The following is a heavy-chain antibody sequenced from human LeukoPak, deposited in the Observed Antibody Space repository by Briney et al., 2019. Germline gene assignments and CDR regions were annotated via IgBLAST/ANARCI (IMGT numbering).Heavy chain of an antibody. CDR1: GGSFSGYY. D-gene: IGHD3-3*01. J-gene: IGHJ5*02. CDR2: INHSGST. V-gene: IGHV4-34*01. Sequence: SETLSLTCAVYGGSFSGYYWSWIRQPPGKGLEWIGEINHSGSTNYNPSLKSRVTISVDTSKNQFSLKLSSVTAADTAVYYCARAPNYYDFWSGSGLAPQFDPWGQGTLVTVSS. CDR3: ARAPNYYDFWSGSGLAPQFDP.